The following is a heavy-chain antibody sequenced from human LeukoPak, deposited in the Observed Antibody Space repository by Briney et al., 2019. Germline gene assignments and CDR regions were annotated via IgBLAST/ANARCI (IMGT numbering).Heavy chain of an antibody. V-gene: IGHV1-24*01. Sequence: ASVKVSCKVSGYTLTELSMHWVRQAPGKGLEWMGGFDPEDGETIYAQKFQGRVTMTEDTSTDTAYMELSSLRSEDTAVYYCATDLTTVTTDWFDPWGQGTLVTVSS. CDR2: FDPEDGET. D-gene: IGHD4-17*01. J-gene: IGHJ5*02. CDR3: ATDLTTVTTDWFDP. CDR1: GYTLTELS.